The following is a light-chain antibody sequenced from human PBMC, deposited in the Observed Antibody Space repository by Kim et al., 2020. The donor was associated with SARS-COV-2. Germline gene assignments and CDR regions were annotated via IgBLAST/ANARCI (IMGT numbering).Light chain of an antibody. V-gene: IGLV1-40*01. J-gene: IGLJ3*02. CDR1: TSNLGADFV. CDR3: QSFDTSLRRWV. Sequence: QSVLTQPPSMSAAPGQRVTISCTETTSNLGADFVVHWYQHIPGTAPKLLIYGDTHRPSGVPDRFSGSRSGTSASLAITGLQAEDEAHYYCQSFDTSLRRWVFGGGTQLKVL. CDR2: GDT.